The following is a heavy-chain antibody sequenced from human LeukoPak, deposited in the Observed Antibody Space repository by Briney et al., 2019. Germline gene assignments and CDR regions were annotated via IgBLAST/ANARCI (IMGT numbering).Heavy chain of an antibody. J-gene: IGHJ4*02. CDR2: IYASGST. CDR1: GGSVSGHY. V-gene: IGHV4-59*02. Sequence: SDTLSLSCSVAGGSVSGHYWDWIRQPPGKVLVWIGYIYASGSTNYNPSLKSRVTISVDTSENHFSLKLTSVTAADTAVYYCAREAPGGSGWTYFDYWGQGTLVTVSS. CDR3: AREAPGGSGWTYFDY. D-gene: IGHD6-19*01.